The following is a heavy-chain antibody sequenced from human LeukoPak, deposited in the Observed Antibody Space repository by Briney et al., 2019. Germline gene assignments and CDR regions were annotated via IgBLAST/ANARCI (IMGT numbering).Heavy chain of an antibody. J-gene: IGHJ4*02. CDR1: GYTFTSYG. CDR3: ARGEGVNYRYSGFGYFNAVDY. V-gene: IGHV1-18*01. CDR2: ISAYNGNT. Sequence: ASVKVSCKASGYTFTSYGISWVRQAPGQGLEWMGWISAYNGNTNYAQKLQGRVTMTTDTSTSTAYMELRSLRSDDTAVYYCARGEGVNYRYSGFGYFNAVDYWGQGTLVTVSS. D-gene: IGHD3-16*02.